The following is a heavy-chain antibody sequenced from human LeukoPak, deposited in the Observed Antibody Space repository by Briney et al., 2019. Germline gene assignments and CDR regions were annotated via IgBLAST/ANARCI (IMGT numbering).Heavy chain of an antibody. CDR1: GFTFTSYD. J-gene: IGHJ4*02. CDR3: AREPTPEPGDY. V-gene: IGHV1-8*01. CDR2: MNPNSGNT. Sequence: ASVKVSCEASGFTFTSYDINWVRQAPGQGLEWMGWMNPNSGNTRYAQKVQGRITMTRDTSISTAYMELSSLRSEDTAVYYCAREPTPEPGDYWGQGTLVTVSS. D-gene: IGHD1-14*01.